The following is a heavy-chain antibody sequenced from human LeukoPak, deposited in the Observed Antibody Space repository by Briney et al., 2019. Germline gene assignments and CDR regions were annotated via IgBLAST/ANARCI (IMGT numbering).Heavy chain of an antibody. Sequence: SVKVSCTASGGTFSNYAINWVRQAPGQGLEWMGGIIPIFGTANYAQKFQGRVTITADKSTTTVYMELNSLKSEDTAVYYCARGWDYDSGGRPTAYVYWGQGTLVTVSS. CDR2: IIPIFGTA. CDR1: GGTFSNYA. V-gene: IGHV1-69*06. D-gene: IGHD3-22*01. J-gene: IGHJ4*02. CDR3: ARGWDYDSGGRPTAYVY.